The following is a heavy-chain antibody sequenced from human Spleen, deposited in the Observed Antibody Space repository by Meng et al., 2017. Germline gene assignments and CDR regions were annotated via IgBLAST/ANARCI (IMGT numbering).Heavy chain of an antibody. D-gene: IGHD6-19*01. CDR2: IYYSGTT. CDR1: GDSISSGGYY. Sequence: QVQLQESGPGLVKPSQTLSLTCTVAGDSISSGGYYWCWIRQHPGKGLEWIGFIYYSGTTSYNPSLKSRVSISVDTSKNQFSLKLRSVTAADTAVYYCARGSTGWSTDYDNWGQGTLVTVSS. CDR3: ARGSTGWSTDYDN. V-gene: IGHV4-31*03. J-gene: IGHJ4*02.